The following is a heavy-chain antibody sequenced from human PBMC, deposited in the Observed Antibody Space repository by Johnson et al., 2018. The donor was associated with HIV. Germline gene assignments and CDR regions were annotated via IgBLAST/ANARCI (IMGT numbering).Heavy chain of an antibody. CDR1: GFTFSNYA. J-gene: IGHJ3*02. CDR2: ISYDGSTK. CDR3: AKDNPGVSHAFDI. Sequence: QVQLVESGGGVVQPGRSLRLSCAASGFTFSNYAMHWVRQAPGKGLEWVAVISYDGSTKYYADSVKGRFTISRDNSKNTLYLQMNSLIAEDTAVYYCAKDNPGVSHAFDIWGQGTMVTVSS. V-gene: IGHV3-30*04. D-gene: IGHD1-14*01.